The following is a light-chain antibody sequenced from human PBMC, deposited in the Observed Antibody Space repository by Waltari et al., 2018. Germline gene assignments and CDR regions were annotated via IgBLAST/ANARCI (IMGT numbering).Light chain of an antibody. Sequence: SYELTQPPSVSVSPGQTARITCSGDALADHYAYWYQQKPGQAPGLVIYKDNERPSGIPGRFSGSSSGTAVTLTISGVQAEDEADFYCQSIDTTDTYPTVLFGGGTKLTVL. V-gene: IGLV3-25*03. J-gene: IGLJ2*01. CDR2: KDN. CDR3: QSIDTTDTYPTVL. CDR1: ALADHY.